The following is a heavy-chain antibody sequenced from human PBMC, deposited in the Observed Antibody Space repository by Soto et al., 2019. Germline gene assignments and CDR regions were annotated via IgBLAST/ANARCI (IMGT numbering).Heavy chain of an antibody. D-gene: IGHD3-10*01. CDR3: AREYYYGSGSYLGSRDAFDI. CDR2: IIPIFGTA. V-gene: IGHV1-69*12. Sequence: QVQLVQSGAEVKKPGSSVKVSCKASGGTFSSYAISWVRQAPGQGLEWMGGIIPIFGTANYAQKFQGRVTITADESTSTAYMELSSLRSEDTAVYYCAREYYYGSGSYLGSRDAFDIWGQGTMVTVSS. CDR1: GGTFSSYA. J-gene: IGHJ3*02.